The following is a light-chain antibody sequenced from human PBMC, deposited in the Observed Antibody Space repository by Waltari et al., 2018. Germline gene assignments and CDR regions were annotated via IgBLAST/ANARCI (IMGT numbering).Light chain of an antibody. CDR2: EVN. V-gene: IGLV2-8*01. Sequence: QSALTQPPSASGSPGQSVTISCTGTSSDIGGNKYVSWYHHHPDKAPKFIIYEVNKRPPGVPERFSGSKSCNTASLTVSGLQAEDEAEYFCSSYGGSDNLVFGGGTKLTVI. J-gene: IGLJ2*01. CDR3: SSYGGSDNLV. CDR1: SSDIGGNKY.